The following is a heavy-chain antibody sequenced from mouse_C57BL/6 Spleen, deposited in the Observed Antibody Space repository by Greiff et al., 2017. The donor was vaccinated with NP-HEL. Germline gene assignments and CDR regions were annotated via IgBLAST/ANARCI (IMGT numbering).Heavy chain of an antibody. CDR1: GFNIKDYY. CDR3: TTDDYEGYSMDY. Sequence: EVQLQESGAELVRPGASVKLSCTASGFNIKDYYMHWVKQRPEQGLAWIGRIDPEDGDPAYAPNFQGKATMTADTSSNTAYLQLSSLTSEDTAVYYCTTDDYEGYSMDYWGQGTSVTVSS. V-gene: IGHV14-1*01. CDR2: IDPEDGDP. J-gene: IGHJ4*01. D-gene: IGHD2-4*01.